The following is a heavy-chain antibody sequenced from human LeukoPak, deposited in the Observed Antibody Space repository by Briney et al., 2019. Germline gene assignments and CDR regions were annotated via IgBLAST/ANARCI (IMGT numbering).Heavy chain of an antibody. CDR3: ARGRAIDV. V-gene: IGHV3-21*04. CDR2: VSSSSYI. J-gene: IGHJ3*01. Sequence: GGSLRLSCAASGFTFSSYSMNWVRQAPGKGLEWVSSVSSSSYIYYADSVKGRFTISRDNTKRSVSLQMNNLRVEDTAMYYCARGRAIDVWGPGTSVTVSS. CDR1: GFTFSSYS.